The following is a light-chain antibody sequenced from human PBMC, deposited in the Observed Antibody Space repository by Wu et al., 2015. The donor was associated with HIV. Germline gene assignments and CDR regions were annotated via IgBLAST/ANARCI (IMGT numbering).Light chain of an antibody. V-gene: IGKV3-20*01. Sequence: EIVLTQSPGTPSLSPGERATLSCRASQSVSSSYLAWYQQKPGQAPRLLIYGASSRATGIPDRFSGSGSGTDFTLTISRLEPEXFAVYYCQQYGSSPPLTFGGGTKVEIK. J-gene: IGKJ4*01. CDR1: QSVSSSY. CDR2: GAS. CDR3: QQYGSSPPLT.